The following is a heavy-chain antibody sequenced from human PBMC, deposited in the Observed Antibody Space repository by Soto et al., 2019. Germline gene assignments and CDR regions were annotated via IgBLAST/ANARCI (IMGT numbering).Heavy chain of an antibody. CDR1: GGSISSYY. Sequence: QVQLQESGPGLVKPSETLSLTCTVSGGSISSYYWSWIRQPPGKGLEWIGYIYYSGNTNYNPSLKSRVTXXVXTXKHQFSLKLSSVTAADTAVYYCARLTSEEFSGAFDYWGQGTLVTVSS. J-gene: IGHJ4*02. D-gene: IGHD1-26*01. CDR3: ARLTSEEFSGAFDY. CDR2: IYYSGNT. V-gene: IGHV4-59*08.